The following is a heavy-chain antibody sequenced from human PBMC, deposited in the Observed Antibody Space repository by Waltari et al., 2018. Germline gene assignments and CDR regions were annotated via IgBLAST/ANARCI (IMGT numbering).Heavy chain of an antibody. J-gene: IGHJ4*02. CDR2: IYHSGST. V-gene: IGHV4-38-2*01. D-gene: IGHD3-9*01. CDR1: GYSISSGYY. Sequence: QVQLQESGPGLVKPSETLSLTCAVSGYSISSGYYWGWIWQPPGKGLEWIGSIYHSGSTYYNPSLKSRVTISVDTSKNQFSLKLSSVTAADTAVYYCAGPLNDLYYFDYWGQGTLVTVSS. CDR3: AGPLNDLYYFDY.